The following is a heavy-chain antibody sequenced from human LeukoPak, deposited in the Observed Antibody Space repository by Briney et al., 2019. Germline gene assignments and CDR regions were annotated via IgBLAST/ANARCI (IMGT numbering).Heavy chain of an antibody. D-gene: IGHD3-16*01. J-gene: IGHJ5*01. CDR2: INPNSGGT. V-gene: IGHV1-2*02. CDR1: GYTFTGYY. Sequence: ASVKVSCKASGYTFTGYYLHWVRQAPGQGLEWMGWINPNSGGTTYAQKFQGRVTVTRDASISTAYLELSGLRSDDTAVYYCARERTPIALKIMIIFDSWGQGTLITVSS. CDR3: ARERTPIALKIMIIFDS.